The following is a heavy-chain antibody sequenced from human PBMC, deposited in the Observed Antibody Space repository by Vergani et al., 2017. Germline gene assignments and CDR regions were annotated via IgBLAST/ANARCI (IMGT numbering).Heavy chain of an antibody. V-gene: IGHV1-69*08. CDR3: ARDQVGATTFYYYYYMDV. D-gene: IGHD1-26*01. CDR2: IIPILGIA. Sequence: QVQLVQSGAEVKKPGSSVKVSCKASGGTFSSYTISWVRQAPGQGLEWMGRIIPILGIANYAQKFQGRVTITADKSTSTAYMELRSLRSDDTAVYYCARDQVGATTFYYYYYMDVWGKGTTVVVSS. J-gene: IGHJ6*03. CDR1: GGTFSSYT.